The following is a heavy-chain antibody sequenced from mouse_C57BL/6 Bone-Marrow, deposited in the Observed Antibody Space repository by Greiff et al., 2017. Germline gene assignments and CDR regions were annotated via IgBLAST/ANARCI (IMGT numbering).Heavy chain of an antibody. Sequence: EVMLVESGGGLVKPGGSLKLSCAASGFTFSSYAMSWVRQTPEKRLEWVATISDGGSYTYYPDNVKGRFTISRDNAKNNLYLQMSHLKSVDTAMYYCARDPFYDYDGAYWGQGTLVTVSA. CDR1: GFTFSSYA. CDR3: ARDPFYDYDGAY. CDR2: ISDGGSYT. V-gene: IGHV5-4*01. D-gene: IGHD2-4*01. J-gene: IGHJ3*01.